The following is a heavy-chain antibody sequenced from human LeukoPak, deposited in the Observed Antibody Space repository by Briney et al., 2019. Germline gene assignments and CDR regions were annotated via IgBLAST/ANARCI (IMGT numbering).Heavy chain of an antibody. Sequence: SETLSRTCTVSGGSIGTYYWTWIRQPPGKGLEWSGYIDYSGSTKFNPSLKSRVTMSIDTSKNHFSLRLSSVTAADTAVYYCTRGRRSSNVHDAFDIWGERTMVTVSS. CDR1: GGSIGTYY. V-gene: IGHV4-59*01. CDR2: IDYSGST. J-gene: IGHJ3*02. D-gene: IGHD3-10*02. CDR3: TRGRRSSNVHDAFDI.